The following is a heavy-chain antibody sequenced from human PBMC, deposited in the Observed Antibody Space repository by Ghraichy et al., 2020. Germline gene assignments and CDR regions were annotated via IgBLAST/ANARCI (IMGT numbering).Heavy chain of an antibody. V-gene: IGHV3-53*01. CDR3: ASFWGFWDQINDLDV. CDR1: GFIVSKKY. J-gene: IGHJ6*02. CDR2: IYSDGKT. D-gene: IGHD3-16*01. Sequence: GESLRLSCAVSGFIVSKKYMNWVRQAPGKGLEWVSVIYSDGKTYYADSVKGRFTISRDNSKNTLYLHMNSLRAEDTAVYYCASFWGFWDQINDLDVWGQGTTVTVSS.